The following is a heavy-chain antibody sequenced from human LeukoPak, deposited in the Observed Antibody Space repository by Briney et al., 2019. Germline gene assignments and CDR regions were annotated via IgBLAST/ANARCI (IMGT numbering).Heavy chain of an antibody. Sequence: GGTLRLSCAASGFTFSSHGMSWVRQAPGKGLEWVSLISGSGVSTYYADSVKGRFTISRDNAKNSLYLQMNSLRAEDTAVYYCARSSRELGGYVPWELMPPFDYWGQGTLVTVSS. D-gene: IGHD1-7*01. CDR3: ARSSRELGGYVPWELMPPFDY. CDR1: GFTFSSHG. J-gene: IGHJ4*02. CDR2: ISGSGVST. V-gene: IGHV3-23*01.